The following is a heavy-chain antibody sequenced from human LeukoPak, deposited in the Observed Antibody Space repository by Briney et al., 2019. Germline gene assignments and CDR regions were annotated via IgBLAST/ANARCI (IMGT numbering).Heavy chain of an antibody. V-gene: IGHV3-48*03. D-gene: IGHD5/OR15-5a*01. CDR3: ARERTAVSDY. J-gene: IGHJ4*02. CDR1: GFTFSSYA. Sequence: GGSLRLSCAASGFTFSSYAFNWVRQAPGKGLEWVSFISNSGTATHYADSVKGQFSISRDSARNSVYLQMNSLRVEDTAVYYCARERTAVSDYWGQGTLVTVSS. CDR2: ISNSGTAT.